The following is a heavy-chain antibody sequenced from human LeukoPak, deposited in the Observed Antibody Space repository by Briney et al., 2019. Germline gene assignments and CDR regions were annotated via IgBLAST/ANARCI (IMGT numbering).Heavy chain of an antibody. D-gene: IGHD6-19*01. Sequence: SETLSLTCTVSGGSISSDYWNWLRQPPGRGLEWIGCIVHSGSTKYNPSLMSRVTISLDTTKNHFSLKVSSVTAADTAVYYCARGDSSASNCFDPWGQGTLVTVSS. CDR2: IVHSGST. CDR3: ARGDSSASNCFDP. CDR1: GGSISSDY. J-gene: IGHJ5*02. V-gene: IGHV4-59*01.